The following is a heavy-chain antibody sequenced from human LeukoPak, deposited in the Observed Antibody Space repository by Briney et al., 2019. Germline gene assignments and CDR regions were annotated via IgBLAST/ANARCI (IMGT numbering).Heavy chain of an antibody. Sequence: SETLSLTCTVSGGSISSGGYYWSWIRQHPGKGLEWIGYIYYSGSTYYNPSLKSRVTISVDTSKNQFSLKLSSVTAADTAVYYCASRGSGSLFYYFDYWGQGTLVTVSS. D-gene: IGHD3-10*01. CDR1: GGSISSGGYY. V-gene: IGHV4-31*03. CDR3: ASRGSGSLFYYFDY. J-gene: IGHJ4*02. CDR2: IYYSGST.